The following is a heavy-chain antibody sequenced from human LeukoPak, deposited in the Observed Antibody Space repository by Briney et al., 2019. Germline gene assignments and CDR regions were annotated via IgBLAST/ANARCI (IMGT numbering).Heavy chain of an antibody. CDR3: ARATEGLDY. J-gene: IGHJ4*02. CDR1: GFTFSSYD. CDR2: ISSDGSNK. Sequence: GGSLRLSCAASGFTFSSYDIHWVRQAPGKGLEWVAVISSDGSNKYYADSVKGRFTTSRDNSKNTLYLQMNSLRAEDTAVYYCARATEGLDYWGQGTLVTVSS. V-gene: IGHV3-30*03.